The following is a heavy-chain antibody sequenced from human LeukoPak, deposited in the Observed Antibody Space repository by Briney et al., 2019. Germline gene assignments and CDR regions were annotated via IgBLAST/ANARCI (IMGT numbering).Heavy chain of an antibody. V-gene: IGHV3-7*03. CDR1: GFTFSSYW. CDR2: IKQDGSEK. D-gene: IGHD3-22*01. J-gene: IGHJ4*02. Sequence: GGSLRLSCAASGFTFSSYWMSWVRQAPGKGLEWVANIKQDGSEKYYADSVKGRFTISRDNAKNSLYLQMNSLRAEDTALYYCAKDRYYDSSGSYFDYWGQGTLVTVSS. CDR3: AKDRYYDSSGSYFDY.